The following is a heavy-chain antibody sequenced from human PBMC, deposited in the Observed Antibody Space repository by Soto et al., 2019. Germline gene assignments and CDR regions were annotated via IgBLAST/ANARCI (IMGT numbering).Heavy chain of an antibody. CDR3: TTDLRWELVYPMDC. D-gene: IGHD1-26*01. CDR2: IKSNTDGGTT. Sequence: EVQLVESGGGLVKPGESLRLSCAAYGFPFTNAWMSWVRQSPGKGLEWVGRIKSNTDGGTTDYAATVKGRITISRDDLKNTLHQQTNRLNSEDTGVYYCTTDLRWELVYPMDCWGMVTLVTVSS. J-gene: IGHJ4*02. V-gene: IGHV3-15*07. CDR1: GFPFTNAW.